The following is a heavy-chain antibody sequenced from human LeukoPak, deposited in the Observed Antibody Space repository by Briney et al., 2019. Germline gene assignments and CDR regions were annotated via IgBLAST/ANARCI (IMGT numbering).Heavy chain of an antibody. CDR1: GFTVSSNY. CDR2: IYSGGST. D-gene: IGHD2-2*01. Sequence: GGSLRLSCAASGFTVSSNYMSWVRQAPGKGLEWVSVIYSGGSTYYADSVKGRFTISRDNSKNTLYLQMNSLRAEDTAVYYCAKDVPSAYFDYWGQGTLVTVSS. V-gene: IGHV3-66*01. CDR3: AKDVPSAYFDY. J-gene: IGHJ4*02.